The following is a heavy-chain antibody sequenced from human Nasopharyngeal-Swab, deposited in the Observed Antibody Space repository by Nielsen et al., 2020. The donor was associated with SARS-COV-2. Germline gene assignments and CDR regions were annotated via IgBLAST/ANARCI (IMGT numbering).Heavy chain of an antibody. CDR3: ARGSIYYASSLDY. J-gene: IGHJ4*02. Sequence: GESLKISCGTSGFTFSSYDMHWVRQVTGKGLEWVSTIGTASDTYYPGSMKGRFTISRENAKNSLYLQMNSLRAGDTAVYFCARGSIYYASSLDYWGLGTLVTVSS. CDR2: IGTASDT. CDR1: GFTFSSYD. V-gene: IGHV3-13*01. D-gene: IGHD3-22*01.